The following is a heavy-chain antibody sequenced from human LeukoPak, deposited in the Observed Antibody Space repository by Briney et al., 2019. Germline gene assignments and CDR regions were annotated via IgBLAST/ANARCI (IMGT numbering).Heavy chain of an antibody. V-gene: IGHV1-18*04. Sequence: SVKVSCKASGYTFTSYGINWVRQAPGQGLEWMGWISGHNGHTNYVQKMQGRVTMTTDTSTNTAYMELRNLTSDDTAVYYCARGPGIAVAGVFDYWGQGSLVTASS. D-gene: IGHD6-19*01. CDR1: GYTFTSYG. CDR3: ARGPGIAVAGVFDY. CDR2: ISGHNGHT. J-gene: IGHJ4*02.